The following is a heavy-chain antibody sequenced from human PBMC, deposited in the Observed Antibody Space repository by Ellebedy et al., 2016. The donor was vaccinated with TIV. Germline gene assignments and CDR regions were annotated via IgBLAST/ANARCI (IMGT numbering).Heavy chain of an antibody. J-gene: IGHJ6*02. Sequence: GESLKISXAASGFTFSSYSMNWVRQAPGKGLEWVSSISSSSSYIYYADSVKGRFTISRDNAKNSLYLQMNSLRAEDTAVYYCARGGYSYGANPYYYYYGMDVWGQGTTVTVSS. CDR2: ISSSSSYI. V-gene: IGHV3-21*01. CDR1: GFTFSSYS. CDR3: ARGGYSYGANPYYYYYGMDV. D-gene: IGHD5-18*01.